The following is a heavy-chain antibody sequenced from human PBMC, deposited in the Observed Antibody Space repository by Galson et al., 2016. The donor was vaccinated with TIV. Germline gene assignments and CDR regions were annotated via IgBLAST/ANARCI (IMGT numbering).Heavy chain of an antibody. J-gene: IGHJ6*02. V-gene: IGHV1-69*13. CDR1: GDTFSMIV. CDR2: INPLLGTV. Sequence: SVKVSCKASGDTFSMIVFNWVRQAPGQGLDWMGGINPLLGTVNNAQKFQGRVTFTAEESRSTAYMELSSLKSEDTAIYYCATDRNTALDTYHAYYGMDPWGQGTAVIVSS. D-gene: IGHD5-18*01. CDR3: ATDRNTALDTYHAYYGMDP.